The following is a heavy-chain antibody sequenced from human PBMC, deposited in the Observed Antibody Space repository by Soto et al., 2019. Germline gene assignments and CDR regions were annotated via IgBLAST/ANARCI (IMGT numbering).Heavy chain of an antibody. Sequence: EVQLVQSGAEVKKPGATVKISCKVSGYTFTDYYMHWVQQAPGKGLEWMGLVDPEDGETIYAEKFQGRVTITADTSTDTAYMELSSLRSEDTAVYYCATEGNRITIFGVVTNYGMDVWGQGTTVTVSS. D-gene: IGHD3-3*01. V-gene: IGHV1-69-2*01. J-gene: IGHJ6*02. CDR3: ATEGNRITIFGVVTNYGMDV. CDR1: GYTFTDYY. CDR2: VDPEDGET.